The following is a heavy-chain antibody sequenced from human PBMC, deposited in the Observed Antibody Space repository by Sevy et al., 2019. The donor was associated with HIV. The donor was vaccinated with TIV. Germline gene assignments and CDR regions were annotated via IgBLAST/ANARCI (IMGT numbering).Heavy chain of an antibody. CDR1: GGPISSGGYY. J-gene: IGHJ6*02. CDR2: IYYSGST. CDR3: ARDRLRDVLVGIQLWFLDGMDV. D-gene: IGHD5-18*01. V-gene: IGHV4-31*03. Sequence: SETLSLTCTVSGGPISSGGYYWSWIRQHPGKGLEWIGYIYYSGSTYYNPSLKSRVTISVDTSKNQFSLKLSSVTAADTAVYYCARDRLRDVLVGIQLWFLDGMDVWGQGTTVTVSS.